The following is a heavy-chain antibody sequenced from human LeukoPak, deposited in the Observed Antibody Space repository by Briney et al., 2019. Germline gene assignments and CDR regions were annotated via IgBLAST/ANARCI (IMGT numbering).Heavy chain of an antibody. Sequence: ASVKVSCKTSGGTFSSYAISWVRQAPGQGLEWMGRIIPIFGTANYAQKFQGRVTITTDESTSTAYMELSSLRSEDTAVYYCARVVPNECTNGVCYSRFDYWGQGTLVTVSS. CDR1: GGTFSSYA. CDR3: ARVVPNECTNGVCYSRFDY. CDR2: IIPIFGTA. J-gene: IGHJ4*02. D-gene: IGHD2-8*01. V-gene: IGHV1-69*05.